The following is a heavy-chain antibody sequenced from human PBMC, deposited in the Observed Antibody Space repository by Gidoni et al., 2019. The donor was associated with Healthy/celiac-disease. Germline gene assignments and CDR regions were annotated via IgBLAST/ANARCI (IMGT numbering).Heavy chain of an antibody. CDR3: AKANDSSGYYPYGYYYYYGMDV. CDR2: ISGSGGST. J-gene: IGHJ6*02. D-gene: IGHD3-22*01. Sequence: EVQLLESGGGLVQPGGSLRLSCAASGFTFSSYDMSWVRQAPGKGLEWVSAISGSGGSTYYADSVKGRFTISRDNSKNTLYLQMNSLRAEDTAVYYCAKANDSSGYYPYGYYYYYGMDVWGQGTTVTVSS. V-gene: IGHV3-23*01. CDR1: GFTFSSYD.